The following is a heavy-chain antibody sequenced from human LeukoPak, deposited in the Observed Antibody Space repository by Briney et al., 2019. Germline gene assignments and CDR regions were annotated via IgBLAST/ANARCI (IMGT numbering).Heavy chain of an antibody. CDR3: ARGASSGSLPDY. Sequence: ASVKVSCKASGYTFTNYFMHWVRQAPGQGLEWMGIINPGADTTTYAQKFHGRLTMTRNTSTSTVYMQLSSLGPEDTAVYYCARGASSGSLPDYWGQGTLVTVSS. V-gene: IGHV1-46*01. D-gene: IGHD1-26*01. CDR2: INPGADTT. CDR1: GYTFTNYF. J-gene: IGHJ4*02.